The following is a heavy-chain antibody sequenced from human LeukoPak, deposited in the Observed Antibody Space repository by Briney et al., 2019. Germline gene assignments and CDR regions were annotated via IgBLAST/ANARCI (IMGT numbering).Heavy chain of an antibody. CDR1: GYTLTELS. J-gene: IGHJ4*02. Sequence: GASVKVSCKVSGYTLTELSMHWVRQAPGKGLEWMGGFDPEDGETIHAQKFQGRVTMTEDTSTDTAYMELSSLRSEDTAVYYCATGARRNCSSTSCYPPGSESTPWGCDYWGQGTLVTVSS. D-gene: IGHD2-2*01. CDR3: ATGARRNCSSTSCYPPGSESTPWGCDY. V-gene: IGHV1-24*01. CDR2: FDPEDGET.